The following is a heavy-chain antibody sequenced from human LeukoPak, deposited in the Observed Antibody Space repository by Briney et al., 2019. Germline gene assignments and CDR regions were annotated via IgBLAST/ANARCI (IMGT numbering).Heavy chain of an antibody. V-gene: IGHV4-59*01. Sequence: PSETLSLTCSVSGGSISPDHWSWIRQPPGKGLEWIAYIYYSGTTNYNPSLKSRVTISVDTSKNQFSLTLSSVTAADTAVYYCARDRGSAGGFDYWGQGTLVTVSS. CDR3: ARDRGSAGGFDY. D-gene: IGHD2-15*01. J-gene: IGHJ4*02. CDR1: GGSISPDH. CDR2: IYYSGTT.